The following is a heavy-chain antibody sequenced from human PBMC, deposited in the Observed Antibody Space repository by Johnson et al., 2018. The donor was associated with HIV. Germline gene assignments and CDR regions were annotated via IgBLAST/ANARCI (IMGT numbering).Heavy chain of an antibody. Sequence: VLLVESGGGLVQPGGSLRLSCAASGFTFSAYAMHWVRQAPGKGLEYVSVISSNGGTTYYADSVKGRFTISRDNSKNTLYLQMKSLRAEDTAVYYCARERVGGWEDAFDIWGQGTMVIVSS. CDR1: GFTFSAYA. D-gene: IGHD6-19*01. CDR3: ARERVGGWEDAFDI. V-gene: IGHV3-64*07. CDR2: ISSNGGTT. J-gene: IGHJ3*02.